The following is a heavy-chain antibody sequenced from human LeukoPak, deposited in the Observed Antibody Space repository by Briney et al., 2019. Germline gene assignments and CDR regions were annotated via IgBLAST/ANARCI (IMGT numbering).Heavy chain of an antibody. CDR2: IWYDGSNK. Sequence: GGSLRLSCAASGFTFSSYGMRWVRQAPGKGLEWVAVIWYDGSNKYYADSVKGRFTISRDNSKNTLYLQVNSLRAEDTAVYYCARDSYGLDYWGQGTLVTVSS. J-gene: IGHJ4*02. D-gene: IGHD5-18*01. CDR1: GFTFSSYG. V-gene: IGHV3-33*01. CDR3: ARDSYGLDY.